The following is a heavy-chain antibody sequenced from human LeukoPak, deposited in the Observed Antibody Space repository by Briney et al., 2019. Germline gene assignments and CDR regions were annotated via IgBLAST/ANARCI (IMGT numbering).Heavy chain of an antibody. V-gene: IGHV3-15*01. D-gene: IGHD3-10*01. CDR2: IKSKTDGGTT. J-gene: IGHJ4*02. CDR3: TTGRDYGSGSYYTRGE. CDR1: GFTFSNAW. Sequence: GGSLRLSCAASGFTFSNAWMSWVRQAAGKGLEWVGRIKSKTDGGTTDYAAPVKGRFTISRDDSKNTLYLQMNSLKTEDTAVYYCTTGRDYGSGSYYTRGEWGQGTLVTVSS.